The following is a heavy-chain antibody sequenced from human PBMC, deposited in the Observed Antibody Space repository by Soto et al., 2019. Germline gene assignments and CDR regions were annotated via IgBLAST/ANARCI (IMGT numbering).Heavy chain of an antibody. D-gene: IGHD3-3*01. CDR3: ARVHNDFWCGYYTATYFDS. J-gene: IGHJ4*02. CDR2: ISAYNGNT. Sequence: ASVKVSCKASGYTFTSYGISWVRQAPGQGLEWMGWISAYNGNTNYAQKLQGRVTMTTDTSTSTAYMELRSLRSDDTAVYYCARVHNDFWCGYYTATYFDSWSQRTLVTVSS. CDR1: GYTFTSYG. V-gene: IGHV1-18*01.